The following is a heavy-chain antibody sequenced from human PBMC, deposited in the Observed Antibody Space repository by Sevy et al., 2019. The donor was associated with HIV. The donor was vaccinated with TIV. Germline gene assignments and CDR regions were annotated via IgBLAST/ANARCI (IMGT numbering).Heavy chain of an antibody. CDR2: TYYRSKWYN. CDR1: GDSVSSNSAA. Sequence: SQTLSLTCAISGDSVSSNSAAWNWIRQSPSRGLEWLGRTYYRSKWYNDYAVSVKSRITINPDTSKNQFSLQLNSVTPEDTAVYHCARATLRFFRNSFYYYYGMDVWGQGTTVTVSS. V-gene: IGHV6-1*01. CDR3: ARATLRFFRNSFYYYYGMDV. J-gene: IGHJ6*02. D-gene: IGHD3-3*01.